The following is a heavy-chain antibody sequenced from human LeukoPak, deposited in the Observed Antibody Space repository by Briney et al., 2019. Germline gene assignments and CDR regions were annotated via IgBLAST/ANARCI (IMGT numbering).Heavy chain of an antibody. D-gene: IGHD2-2*01. Sequence: SETLSLTCTVSGGSISSGGYYWSWIRQHPGKGLEWIGYIYYSGSTYYNPSLKSRVTISVDTSKNQFSLKLSSVTAADTAVNYCARDETYCSSTSCYDASDIWGQGTMVTVSS. CDR1: GGSISSGGYY. J-gene: IGHJ3*02. CDR3: ARDETYCSSTSCYDASDI. CDR2: IYYSGST. V-gene: IGHV4-31*03.